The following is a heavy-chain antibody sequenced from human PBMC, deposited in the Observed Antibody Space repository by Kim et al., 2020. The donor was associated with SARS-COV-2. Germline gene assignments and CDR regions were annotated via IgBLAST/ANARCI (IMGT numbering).Heavy chain of an antibody. CDR3: ARHILTNNWFDP. Sequence: SETLSLTCSVSGDSITSGRYYWGWIRQPPGKGLEWIGSIYSTGSTYYNLSLKTRVTIFVDTSKNQFSLKLSSVAAPDTAVYYCARHILTNNWFDPWGQG. CDR2: IYSTGST. CDR1: GDSITSGRYY. J-gene: IGHJ5*02. D-gene: IGHD3-9*01. V-gene: IGHV4-39*01.